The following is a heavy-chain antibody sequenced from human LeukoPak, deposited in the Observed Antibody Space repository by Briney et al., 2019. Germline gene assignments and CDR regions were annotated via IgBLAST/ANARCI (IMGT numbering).Heavy chain of an antibody. CDR3: AKDQAAAMTPYYYYGMDV. J-gene: IGHJ6*02. Sequence: GGSLRLSCAASGFTFSSYAMSWVRQAPGKGLEWVSAISGSGGSTYYADSVKGRFTISRDNSKNTLYLQMNSLRAEDTAVYYCAKDQAAAMTPYYYYGMDVWGQGTTVTVSS. V-gene: IGHV3-23*01. CDR2: ISGSGGST. D-gene: IGHD6-13*01. CDR1: GFTFSSYA.